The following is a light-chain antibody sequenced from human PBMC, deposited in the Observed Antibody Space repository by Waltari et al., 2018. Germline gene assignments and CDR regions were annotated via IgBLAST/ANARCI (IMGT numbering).Light chain of an antibody. CDR2: RND. CDR3: ATWDGSLSDHVV. V-gene: IGLV1-47*01. CDR1: SSNIGSNY. J-gene: IGLJ2*01. Sequence: QSVLTQPPSASATPGQRVTISCSGSSSNIGSNYVYWYQQFPGTAPKIVIYRNDKRPSGVPDRFSGSKSGTSASLSISGLRSEDEAYYHCATWDGSLSDHVVFGGGTKLTVL.